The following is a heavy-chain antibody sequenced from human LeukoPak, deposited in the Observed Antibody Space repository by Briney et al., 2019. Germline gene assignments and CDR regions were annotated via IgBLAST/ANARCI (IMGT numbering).Heavy chain of an antibody. V-gene: IGHV3-66*01. CDR1: GFTVSSNY. Sequence: GGSLRLSCAASGFTVSSNYMSWVRQAPGKGLEWVSVIYSGGSTYYADSVKGRFTIYRDNSKNTLYLQMNSLRAEDTAVYYCASETDTAMGYYYYGMDVWGQGTTVTVSS. D-gene: IGHD5-18*01. CDR3: ASETDTAMGYYYYGMDV. J-gene: IGHJ6*02. CDR2: IYSGGST.